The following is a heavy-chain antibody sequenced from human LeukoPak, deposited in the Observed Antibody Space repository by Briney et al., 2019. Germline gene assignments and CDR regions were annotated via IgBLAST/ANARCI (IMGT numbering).Heavy chain of an antibody. J-gene: IGHJ4*02. Sequence: SETLSLTCTVSGGSISSYYWTWIRQPPGKGLEWIGYIYYSGITNYNPSLKSRVTISVDTSKNQFSLKLSSVTAADTAVYYCARTDYVWGSYRTFYFDYWGQGTLVTVSS. V-gene: IGHV4-59*01. CDR1: GGSISSYY. D-gene: IGHD3-16*02. CDR3: ARTDYVWGSYRTFYFDY. CDR2: IYYSGIT.